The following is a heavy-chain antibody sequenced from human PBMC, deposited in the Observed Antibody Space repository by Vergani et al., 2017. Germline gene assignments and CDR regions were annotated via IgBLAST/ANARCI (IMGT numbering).Heavy chain of an antibody. V-gene: IGHV3-30*02. J-gene: IGHJ3*01. Sequence: QVQLVASGGGMVQPGGSLRLSCAGSGFTFSGYGMHWVRQAPGKGLEWVAFIRYDGAKKYYGDSVKGRCTISRDNSKNTLYLQVNSLRTEDTAVYYCVRDVRVSRTWGQGTLVAVSS. CDR3: VRDVRVSRT. CDR1: GFTFSGYG. CDR2: IRYDGAKK.